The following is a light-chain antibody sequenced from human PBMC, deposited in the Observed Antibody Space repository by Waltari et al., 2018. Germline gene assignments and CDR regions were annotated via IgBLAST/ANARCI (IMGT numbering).Light chain of an antibody. CDR1: QDILYNSNNKNY. CDR2: WAS. CDR3: QQYYKTPS. Sequence: DIVMTQSPGSLVVSLGERATINCKSGQDILYNSNNKNYLAWYQHKPGQSPKLLFYWASTRASGGPDRFSGSGSVTDFSLTISRVQAEDVAIYYCQQYYKTPSFGGGTKVE. J-gene: IGKJ4*01. V-gene: IGKV4-1*01.